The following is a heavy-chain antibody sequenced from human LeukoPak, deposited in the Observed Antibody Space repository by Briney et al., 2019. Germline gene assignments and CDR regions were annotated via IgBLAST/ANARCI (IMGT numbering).Heavy chain of an antibody. D-gene: IGHD5-12*01. J-gene: IGHJ4*02. CDR1: GFTFSDYG. Sequence: GGSLRLSCAASGFTFSDYGMNWVRQAPGKRREWVSYISSSSDSIYYADSVKGRFTISRDNAENSLYLQINSLRDEDTAVYFCARAMRSGYDYWGQGTLVTVSS. CDR3: ARAMRSGYDY. V-gene: IGHV3-48*02. CDR2: ISSSSDSI.